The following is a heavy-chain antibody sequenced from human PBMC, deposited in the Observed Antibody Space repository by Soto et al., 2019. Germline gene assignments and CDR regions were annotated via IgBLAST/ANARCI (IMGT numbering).Heavy chain of an antibody. CDR2: IIPIFGTA. CDR1: GGTFSSYA. D-gene: IGHD3-10*01. J-gene: IGHJ4*02. Sequence: GASVKVSCKASGGTFSSYAISWVRQAPGQGLEWMGGIIPIFGTANYAQKFQGRVTITADKSTSTAYMELSSLRSEDTAVYYCARDRRGYYFDYWGQGTLVTVPQ. V-gene: IGHV1-69*06. CDR3: ARDRRGYYFDY.